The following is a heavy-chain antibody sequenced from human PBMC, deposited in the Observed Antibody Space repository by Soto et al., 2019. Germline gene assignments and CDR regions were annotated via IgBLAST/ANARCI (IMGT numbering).Heavy chain of an antibody. V-gene: IGHV3-21*01. CDR2: ISSSSSYI. D-gene: IGHD5-18*01. CDR3: ARDQPGYSYGYGLGY. Sequence: EVQLVESGGGLVKPGGSLRLSCAASGFTFSSYSMNWVRQAPGKGLEWVSSISSSSSYIYYADSVKGRFTISRDNAKNSLYLQMNSLRAEDTAVYYGARDQPGYSYGYGLGYWDQGTLVTVSS. CDR1: GFTFSSYS. J-gene: IGHJ4*02.